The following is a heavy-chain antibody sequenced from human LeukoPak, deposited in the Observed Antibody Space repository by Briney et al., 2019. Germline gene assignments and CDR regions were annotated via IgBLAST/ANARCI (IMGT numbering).Heavy chain of an antibody. V-gene: IGHV4-38-2*01. CDR2: IYHSGST. J-gene: IGHJ4*02. Sequence: SETLSLTCAVSGYSISSGYYWGWIRQPPGKGLEWIGSIYHSGSTYYNPSLKSRVTISVDTSKNQFSLKLSSVTAADTAVYYCPRRRGVTQFDYWGQGTLVTVSS. CDR1: GYSISSGYY. CDR3: PRRRGVTQFDY. D-gene: IGHD4-23*01.